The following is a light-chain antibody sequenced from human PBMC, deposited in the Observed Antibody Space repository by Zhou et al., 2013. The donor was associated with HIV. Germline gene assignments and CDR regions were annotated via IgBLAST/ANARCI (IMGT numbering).Light chain of an antibody. V-gene: IGKV1-5*03. CDR3: QQYNLYSST. J-gene: IGKJ2*02. CDR1: QSISSW. Sequence: DIQMTQSPSTLSASVGDRVTITCRASQSISSWLAWYQQKPGKAPKLLIYKASSLESGVPSRFSGSGSGTDFTLTISGLQPEDFGTYYCQQYNLYSSTFGQGTKLEIK. CDR2: KAS.